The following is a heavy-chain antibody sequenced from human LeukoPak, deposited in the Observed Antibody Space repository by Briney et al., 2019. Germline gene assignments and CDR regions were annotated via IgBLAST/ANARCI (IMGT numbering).Heavy chain of an antibody. CDR3: ARQHGSGSYYSRAIDY. Sequence: GESLKICCEASGYSFTTYWIVWVRQMPGKGLEWMGIIYPGDSDTRYSPSFQGQVTISADKSTSTAYLQWSSLKASDSAMYYCARQHGSGSYYSRAIDYWGQGTLVTVSS. D-gene: IGHD3-10*01. V-gene: IGHV5-51*01. CDR2: IYPGDSDT. CDR1: GYSFTTYW. J-gene: IGHJ4*02.